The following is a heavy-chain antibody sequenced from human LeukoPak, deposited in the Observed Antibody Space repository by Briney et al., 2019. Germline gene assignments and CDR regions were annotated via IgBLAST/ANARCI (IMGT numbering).Heavy chain of an antibody. J-gene: IGHJ4*02. CDR3: ARDQGVYANLYYFDY. CDR1: GYTFTGYY. V-gene: IGHV1-2*02. CDR2: INPNSGGT. D-gene: IGHD5/OR15-5a*01. Sequence: ASVKVSCKASGYTFTGYYMHWVRQAPGQGLEWMGWINPNSGGTNYAQKFQGRVTMTRDTSISTACMELSRLRSDDTAVYYCARDQGVYANLYYFDYWGQGTLVTVSS.